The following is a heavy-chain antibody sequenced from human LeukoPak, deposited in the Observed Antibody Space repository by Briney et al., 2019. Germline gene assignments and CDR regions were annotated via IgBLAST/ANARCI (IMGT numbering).Heavy chain of an antibody. CDR3: VKDERIAVAGTRNWFDP. Sequence: GGSLRLSCSASGFTFSSYAMHWVRQAPGKGLEYVSAISSNGCSTYYADSVKGRFTISRDNSKNTLYLQMSSLRAEDTAVYYCVKDERIAVAGTRNWFDPWGQGTLVTVSS. D-gene: IGHD6-19*01. J-gene: IGHJ5*02. CDR1: GFTFSSYA. CDR2: ISSNGCST. V-gene: IGHV3-64D*06.